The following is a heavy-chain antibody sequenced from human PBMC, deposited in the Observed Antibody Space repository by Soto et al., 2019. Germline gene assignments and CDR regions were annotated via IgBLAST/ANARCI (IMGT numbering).Heavy chain of an antibody. D-gene: IGHD3-10*01. J-gene: IGHJ5*02. V-gene: IGHV4-34*01. Sequence: SETLSLTCTVSGGSISSYYWSWIRQPPGKGLEWIGEIYHSGSTNYNPSLKSRVTISVDTSKNQFSLKLSSVTAADTAVYYCARARVWFGEILNWFDPWGQGTLVTVSS. CDR1: GGSISSYY. CDR2: IYHSGST. CDR3: ARARVWFGEILNWFDP.